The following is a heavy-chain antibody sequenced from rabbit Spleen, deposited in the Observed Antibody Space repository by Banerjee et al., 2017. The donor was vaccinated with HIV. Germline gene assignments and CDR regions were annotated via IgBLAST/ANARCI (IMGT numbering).Heavy chain of an antibody. D-gene: IGHD4-1*01. J-gene: IGHJ4*01. CDR1: GFSFSSGYW. CDR2: IYTGSGTT. CDR3: VREVAARFSL. V-gene: IGHV1S45*01. Sequence: QEQLEESGGDLVKPGSSLTLTCTASGFSFSSGYWICWVRQAPGKGLELIGCIYTGSGTTDYASWAKGRFTISKTSSTTVTLQMTSLTAADTATYFCVREVAARFSLWGPGTLVTVS.